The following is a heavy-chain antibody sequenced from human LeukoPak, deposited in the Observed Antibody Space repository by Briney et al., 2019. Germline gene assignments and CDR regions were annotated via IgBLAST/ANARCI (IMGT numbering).Heavy chain of an antibody. Sequence: GRSLRLSCAASGFTFSSYAMHWVRQAPGKGLEWVAVISYDGSNKYYADSVKGRFTISRDNSKNTLYLQMNSLRAEDTAVYYCASRSPQWLANFDYWGQGTLVTVSS. D-gene: IGHD6-19*01. CDR1: GFTFSSYA. J-gene: IGHJ4*02. V-gene: IGHV3-30*04. CDR2: ISYDGSNK. CDR3: ASRSPQWLANFDY.